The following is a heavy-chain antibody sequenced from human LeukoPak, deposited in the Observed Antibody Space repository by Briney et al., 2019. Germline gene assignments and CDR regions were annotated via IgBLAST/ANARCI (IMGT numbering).Heavy chain of an antibody. CDR3: AKDRLLWFGELLSSMDV. CDR2: ISGSGGTA. D-gene: IGHD3-10*01. CDR1: GFTFRSYG. Sequence: GGSLRLSCAASGFTFRSYGMNWVRQAPGKGLEWVSAISGSGGTAYYADSVKGRFTISRDNSKNTLYLQMNSLRAEDTAVYSCAKDRLLWFGELLSSMDVWGKGTTVTISS. J-gene: IGHJ6*04. V-gene: IGHV3-23*01.